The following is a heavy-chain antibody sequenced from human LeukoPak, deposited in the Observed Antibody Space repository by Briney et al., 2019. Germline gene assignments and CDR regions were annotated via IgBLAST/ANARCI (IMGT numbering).Heavy chain of an antibody. D-gene: IGHD3-10*01. CDR3: ARKSSGTYFD. Sequence: GASVKLSCKASGYTFPDSYIHWLRQAPGQGLQWIGRINPKSGATDYSQRFQGRVSMTRDTSITTVYMELSSLRSDDTAMFYCARKSSGTYFDWGQGTLVTVSS. CDR2: INPKSGAT. CDR1: GYTFPDSY. J-gene: IGHJ4*02. V-gene: IGHV1-2*02.